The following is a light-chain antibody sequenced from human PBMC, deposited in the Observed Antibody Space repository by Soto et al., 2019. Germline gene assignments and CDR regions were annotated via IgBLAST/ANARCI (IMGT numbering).Light chain of an antibody. V-gene: IGKV3D-20*02. CDR1: QNVRTTY. CDR2: GAS. J-gene: IGKJ4*01. CDR3: QQRSNWPHT. Sequence: EIVMTQSPATLSVSPGERATLSCRASQNVRTTYLAWYQQKFGQAPRLLIYGASSRATGIPDRFSGSGSGTDFTLTISNLEPEDFAVYYCQQRSNWPHTFGGGTKVDIK.